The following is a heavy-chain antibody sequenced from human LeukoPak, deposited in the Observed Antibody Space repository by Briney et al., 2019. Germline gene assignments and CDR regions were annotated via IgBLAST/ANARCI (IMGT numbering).Heavy chain of an antibody. CDR3: TKDIGYSTSSFGVDY. D-gene: IGHD3-16*01. CDR2: ISWNSGRI. J-gene: IGHJ4*02. CDR1: GFSFSRYW. Sequence: GGSLRLSCAASGFSFSRYWMHWVRQAPGKGLVWVSGISWNSGRIAYADSVKGRFTISRDNAKTSLYLQMNSLRAEDTALYYCTKDIGYSTSSFGVDYWGQGTLVTVSS. V-gene: IGHV3-9*01.